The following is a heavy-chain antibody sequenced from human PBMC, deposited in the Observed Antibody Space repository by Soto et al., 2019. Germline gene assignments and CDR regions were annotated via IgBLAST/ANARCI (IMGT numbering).Heavy chain of an antibody. Sequence: EVQLVESGGGLIQPGGSLRLSCAASGFTVSSNSMSWVRQAPGKGLEWVSVIYSGGSTYYADSVKGRFTISRDNSKNTLYLQMNSLRAEDTAVYYCARDAYGDYVFDYWGQGTLVTVSS. CDR2: IYSGGST. CDR1: GFTVSSNS. V-gene: IGHV3-53*01. D-gene: IGHD4-17*01. J-gene: IGHJ4*02. CDR3: ARDAYGDYVFDY.